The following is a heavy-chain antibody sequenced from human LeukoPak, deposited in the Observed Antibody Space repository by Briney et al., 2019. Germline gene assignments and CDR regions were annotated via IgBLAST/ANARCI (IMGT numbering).Heavy chain of an antibody. J-gene: IGHJ4*02. CDR1: GDTFTSSG. CDR3: ARSGRGEDY. CDR2: ISAYNGKT. D-gene: IGHD3-10*01. V-gene: IGHV1-18*01. Sequence: ASLKVSCKASGDTFTSSGISCVRHAPRQKLEWMGWISAYNGKTNSAPKLQGRLTMTTDASTSTAYMELRSLRSDDTAVYFCARSGRGEDYWGQGTLVTVSS.